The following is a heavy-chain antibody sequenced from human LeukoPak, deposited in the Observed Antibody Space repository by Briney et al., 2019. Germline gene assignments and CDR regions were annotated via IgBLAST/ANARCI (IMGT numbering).Heavy chain of an antibody. Sequence: GASVKVSCKASGYTFTGYYMHWVRQAPGQGLEWMGRINPNSGGTNYAQKFQGRVTMTRDTSSSTAYMELSRLRSDDTAVYYCARAPESLLWFGELLALFDYWGQGTLVTVSS. CDR2: INPNSGGT. V-gene: IGHV1-2*06. CDR1: GYTFTGYY. D-gene: IGHD3-10*01. CDR3: ARAPESLLWFGELLALFDY. J-gene: IGHJ4*02.